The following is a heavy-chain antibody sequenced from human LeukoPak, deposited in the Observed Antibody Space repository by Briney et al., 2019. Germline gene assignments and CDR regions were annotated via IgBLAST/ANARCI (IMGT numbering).Heavy chain of an antibody. CDR2: IKQDGSEK. CDR3: ARDISGYDSPGDY. V-gene: IGHV3-7*01. J-gene: IGHJ4*02. Sequence: GGSLRLSCAASGFTFSSYWMSWVRQAPGKGLEGVANIKQDGSEKYYVDSVKGRFTISRDNAKNSLYLQMNSLGGEDTAVYYCARDISGYDSPGDYWGQGTLVTVSS. CDR1: GFTFSSYW. D-gene: IGHD5-12*01.